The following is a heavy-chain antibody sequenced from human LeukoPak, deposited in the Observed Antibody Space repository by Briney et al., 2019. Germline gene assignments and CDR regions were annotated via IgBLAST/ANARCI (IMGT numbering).Heavy chain of an antibody. CDR3: ARDSGNYLDAFDI. J-gene: IGHJ3*02. V-gene: IGHV3-21*01. Sequence: GGSLRLSCAASGFTFSRHSINWVRQAPGKGLEWVSSISSSSSYIYYADTVKGRFTISRDNAKNSLYLQMNSLRAEDTAVYYCARDSGNYLDAFDIWGQGTMVTVSS. CDR2: ISSSSSYI. D-gene: IGHD1-7*01. CDR1: GFTFSRHS.